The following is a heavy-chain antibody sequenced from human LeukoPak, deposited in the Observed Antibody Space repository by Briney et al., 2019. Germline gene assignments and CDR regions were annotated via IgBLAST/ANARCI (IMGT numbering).Heavy chain of an antibody. CDR1: GGSISIYY. CDR2: IYNSGST. Sequence: SETLSLTCTVSGGSISIYYWSWIRQPPGKGLEWIGYIYNSGSTNYNPSLKGRVTISVDTSKNQFSLKLTSVIAADTAVYYCARASYCSGGSCYSGYWGQGTLVTVSS. V-gene: IGHV4-59*01. J-gene: IGHJ4*02. D-gene: IGHD2-15*01. CDR3: ARASYCSGGSCYSGY.